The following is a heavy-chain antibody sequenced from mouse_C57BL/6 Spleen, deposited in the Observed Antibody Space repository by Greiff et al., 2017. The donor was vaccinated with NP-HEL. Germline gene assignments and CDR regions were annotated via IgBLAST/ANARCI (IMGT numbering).Heavy chain of an antibody. J-gene: IGHJ3*01. CDR1: GFTFSSYA. D-gene: IGHD2-4*01. CDR3: TRGDYDYDFAWFAY. Sequence: EVQRVESGEGLVKPGGSLKLSCAASGFTFSSYAMSWVRQTPEKRLEWVAYISSGGDYIYYADTVKGRFTISRDNARNTLYLQMSSLKSEDTAMYYCTRGDYDYDFAWFAYWGQGTLVTVSA. CDR2: ISSGGDYI. V-gene: IGHV5-9-1*02.